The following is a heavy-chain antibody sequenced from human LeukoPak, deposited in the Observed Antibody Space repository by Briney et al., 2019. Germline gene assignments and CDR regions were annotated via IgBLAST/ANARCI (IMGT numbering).Heavy chain of an antibody. CDR2: LLDERRN. J-gene: IGHJ4*02. V-gene: IGHV3-33*06. CDR1: GFPFSAYA. CDR3: AKQDGATTSHFDY. Sequence: GRSLRLSCAASGFPFSAYAMHWVRQAPGKGLEWVAVLLDERRNNYANSVKGRFTISRDISKDTLYLQMNSLRAEDTAVYYCAKQDGATTSHFDYWGQGTLVTVSS. D-gene: IGHD5-12*01.